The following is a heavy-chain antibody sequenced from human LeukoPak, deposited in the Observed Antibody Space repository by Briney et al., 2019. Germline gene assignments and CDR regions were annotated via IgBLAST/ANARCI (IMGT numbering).Heavy chain of an antibody. CDR1: GYTFTSYA. CDR2: MNPNSGNT. CDR3: ARGLIAAAGYYFDY. V-gene: IGHV1-8*02. Sequence: RASVKVSCKASGYTFTSYAMNWVRQATGQGLEWMGWMNPNSGNTGYAQKFQGRVTMTRNTSISTAYMELSSLRSEDTAVYYCARGLIAAAGYYFDYWGQGTLVTVSS. D-gene: IGHD6-13*01. J-gene: IGHJ4*02.